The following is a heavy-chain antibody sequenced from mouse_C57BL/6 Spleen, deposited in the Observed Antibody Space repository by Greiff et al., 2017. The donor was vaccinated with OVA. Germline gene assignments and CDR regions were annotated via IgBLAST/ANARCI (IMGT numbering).Heavy chain of an antibody. Sequence: EVQRVESEGGLVQPGSSMKLSCTASGFTFSDYYMAWVRQVPEKGLEWVANINYDGSSTYYLDSLKSRFIISRDNAKNILYLQMSSLKSEDTATYYCAREAFITTVVADWYFDVWGTGTTVTVSS. D-gene: IGHD1-1*01. J-gene: IGHJ1*03. V-gene: IGHV5-16*01. CDR1: GFTFSDYY. CDR2: INYDGSST. CDR3: AREAFITTVVADWYFDV.